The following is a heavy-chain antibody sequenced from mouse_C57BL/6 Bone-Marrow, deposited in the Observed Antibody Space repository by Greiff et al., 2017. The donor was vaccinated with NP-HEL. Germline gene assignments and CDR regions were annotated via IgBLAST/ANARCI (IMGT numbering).Heavy chain of an antibody. CDR3: ASPHYYGSSPGLAY. J-gene: IGHJ3*01. CDR2: IWSGGST. D-gene: IGHD1-1*01. CDR1: GFSLTSYG. V-gene: IGHV2-2*01. Sequence: QVQLQQSGPGLVQPSQSLSITCTVSGFSLTSYGVHWVRQSPGKGLEWLGVIWSGGSTDYNAAFISRLSISKDNSKSQVFFKMNSLQADDTAIYYCASPHYYGSSPGLAYWGQGTLVTVSA.